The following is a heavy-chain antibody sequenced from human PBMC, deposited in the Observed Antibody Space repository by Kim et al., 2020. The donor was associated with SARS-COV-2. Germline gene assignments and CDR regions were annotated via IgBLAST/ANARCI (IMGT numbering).Heavy chain of an antibody. J-gene: IGHJ4*02. Sequence: ASVKVSCKASGYTFTGYYMHWVRQAPGQGLEWMGRINPNSGGTNYAQKFQGRVTMTRDTSISTAYMELSRLRSDDTAVYYCARDRGLFDYGDFCYDYWGQGTLVTVSS. CDR1: GYTFTGYY. V-gene: IGHV1-2*06. D-gene: IGHD4-17*01. CDR2: INPNSGGT. CDR3: ARDRGLFDYGDFCYDY.